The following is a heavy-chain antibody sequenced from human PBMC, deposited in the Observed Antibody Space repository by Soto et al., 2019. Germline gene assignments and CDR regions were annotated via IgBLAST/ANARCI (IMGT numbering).Heavy chain of an antibody. CDR2: IYYSGST. J-gene: IGHJ4*02. CDR3: ARHPAITMIVVVTTGFDY. V-gene: IGHV4-39*01. Sequence: SETLSLTCTVSGGSISSSSYYWGWIRQPPGKGLEWIGSIYYSGSTYYNPSLKSRVTISVDTSKNQFSLKLSSVTAADTAVYYCARHPAITMIVVVTTGFDYWGQGTLVTVSS. CDR1: GGSISSSSYY. D-gene: IGHD3-22*01.